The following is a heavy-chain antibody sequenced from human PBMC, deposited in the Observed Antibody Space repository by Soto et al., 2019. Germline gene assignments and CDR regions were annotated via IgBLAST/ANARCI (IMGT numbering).Heavy chain of an antibody. J-gene: IGHJ4*02. CDR3: ARDRDDYGSGNYYNRIDF. CDR2: IIPIFGTP. CDR1: GGIFSTYA. Sequence: QAQLVQSGAEVKKPGSSVKVSCKASGGIFSTYAISWLRQAPGQGLEWMGGIIPIFGTPNYAQRFQGRVTITADESTTTAYMALSRLKSEDTAVYYCARDRDDYGSGNYYNRIDFWGQGTLVTGSS. V-gene: IGHV1-69*01. D-gene: IGHD3-10*01.